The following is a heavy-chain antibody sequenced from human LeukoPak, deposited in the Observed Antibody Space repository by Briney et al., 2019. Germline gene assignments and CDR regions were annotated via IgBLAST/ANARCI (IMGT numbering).Heavy chain of an antibody. V-gene: IGHV4-30-2*01. CDR1: GGSISSGGYY. J-gene: IGHJ4*02. CDR3: ARVVAAATYYFDY. D-gene: IGHD6-13*01. Sequence: ASQTLSLTCTVSGGSISSGGYYWSWIRQPPGKGLEWIGYIYHSGSTYYNPSLKSRVTISVDRSKNQFSLKLSSVTAADTAVYYCARVVAAATYYFDYWGQGTLVTVSS. CDR2: IYHSGST.